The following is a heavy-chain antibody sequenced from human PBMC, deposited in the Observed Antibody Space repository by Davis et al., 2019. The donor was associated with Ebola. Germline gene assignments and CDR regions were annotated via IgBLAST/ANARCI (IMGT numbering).Heavy chain of an antibody. V-gene: IGHV1-46*01. D-gene: IGHD2-21*01. J-gene: IGHJ5*02. CDR1: GYTFSAYW. Sequence: ASVISCKASGYTFSAYWLHWVRQAPGQGLEWMGIINPNHDGGSYAQSFEGRLSITRDMPANTVYMELRSLGSEDTAIYYCARAPGCGGDRCDGRNWFDAWGQGTLVTVSS. CDR2: INPNHDGG. CDR3: ARAPGCGGDRCDGRNWFDA.